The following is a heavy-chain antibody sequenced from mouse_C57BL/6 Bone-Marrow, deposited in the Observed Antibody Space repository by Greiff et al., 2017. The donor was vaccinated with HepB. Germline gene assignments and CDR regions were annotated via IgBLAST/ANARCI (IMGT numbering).Heavy chain of an antibody. CDR3: ARFYDYDSFAY. J-gene: IGHJ3*01. D-gene: IGHD2-4*01. V-gene: IGHV1-50*01. Sequence: VQLQQPGAELVKPGASVKLSCKASGYTFTSYWMQWVKQRPGQGLEWIGEIDPSDSYTNYNQKFKGKATLTVDKSSSTAYMQLSSLTSEDSAVYYCARFYDYDSFAYWGQGTLVTVSA. CDR1: GYTFTSYW. CDR2: IDPSDSYT.